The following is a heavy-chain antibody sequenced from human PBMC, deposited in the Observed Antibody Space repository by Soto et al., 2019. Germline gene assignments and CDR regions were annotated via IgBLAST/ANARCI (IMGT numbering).Heavy chain of an antibody. CDR1: DGSSGGGGCY. CDR2: IYYSGST. D-gene: IGHD2-21*02. V-gene: IGHV4-31*03. CDR3: ARVCGGDCHYGMDV. Sequence: SETLSLTSSVADGSSGGGGCYWSWIRQPPGKGLEWIGYIYYSGSTYYNPSLKSRVTISVDTSKNQFSLKLSSVTAADTAVYYCARVCGGDCHYGMDVWGQGTTVTVSS. J-gene: IGHJ6*02.